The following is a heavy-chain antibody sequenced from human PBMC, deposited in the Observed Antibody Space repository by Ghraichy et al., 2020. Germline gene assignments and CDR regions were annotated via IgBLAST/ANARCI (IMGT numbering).Heavy chain of an antibody. V-gene: IGHV1-2*02. Sequence: ASVKVSCKASGYTFTGYYMHWVRQAPGQGLEWMGWINPNSGGTNYAQKFQGRVTMTRDTSISTAYMELSRLRSDDTAVYYCARDHYGDYVTHYWGQGTLVTVSS. CDR2: INPNSGGT. D-gene: IGHD4-17*01. CDR3: ARDHYGDYVTHY. J-gene: IGHJ4*02. CDR1: GYTFTGYY.